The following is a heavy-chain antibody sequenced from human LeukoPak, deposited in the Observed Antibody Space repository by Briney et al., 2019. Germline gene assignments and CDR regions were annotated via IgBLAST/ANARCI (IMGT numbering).Heavy chain of an antibody. J-gene: IGHJ3*01. V-gene: IGHV4-61*01. CDR2: VYYSGST. CDR1: GGSVRSDSYY. Sequence: SETLSLTCTVSGGSVRSDSYYWSWIWQPPGKGLEWIVYVYYSGSTNYNPSLKSRVTISVDTSKNQFSLKLRSVTAADTAVYYCVREAATDYYDSSGYYRQTEVFDAWGQGTMVTVSS. CDR3: VREAATDYYDSSGYYRQTEVFDA. D-gene: IGHD3-22*01.